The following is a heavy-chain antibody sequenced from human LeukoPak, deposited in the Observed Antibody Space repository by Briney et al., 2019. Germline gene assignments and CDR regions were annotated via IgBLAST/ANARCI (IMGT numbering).Heavy chain of an antibody. CDR1: GGSISSYY. J-gene: IGHJ4*02. Sequence: SETLSLTCTVSGGSISSYYWSWIRQPPGKGLEWIGYIYYSGSTNYNPSLKSRVTISVDTSKNKFSLKLSSVTAADTAVYYCARHRNSPWFGEFPFDYWGQGTLVTVSS. V-gene: IGHV4-59*08. D-gene: IGHD3-10*01. CDR3: ARHRNSPWFGEFPFDY. CDR2: IYYSGST.